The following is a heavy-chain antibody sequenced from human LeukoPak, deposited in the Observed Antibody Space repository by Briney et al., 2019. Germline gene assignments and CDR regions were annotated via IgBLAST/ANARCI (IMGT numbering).Heavy chain of an antibody. CDR3: ARVADYYFDY. CDR1: GGSISNYF. Sequence: SETLSLTCTVSGGSISNYFWSWIRQPPGKGLEWIGYIYYSGSTNYNPSLKSRVTISVDTSKNQFSLKLSSVTAADTAVYYCARVADYYFDYWGQGTLVTVSS. J-gene: IGHJ4*02. D-gene: IGHD2-21*02. CDR2: IYYSGST. V-gene: IGHV4-59*01.